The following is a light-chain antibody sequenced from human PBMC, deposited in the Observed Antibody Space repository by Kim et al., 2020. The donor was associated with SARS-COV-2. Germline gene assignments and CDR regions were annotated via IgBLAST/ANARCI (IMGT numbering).Light chain of an antibody. CDR1: QSINIF. CDR2: SAS. Sequence: DIQMTQSPSTMSASVGARVSITCRASQSINIFLAWFQQKPGKVPKRLIYSASSLQSGVPSRFSGSGSGTEFTLTISSLQPEDSATYYCLQHQTLPYSFGQGTKLEI. J-gene: IGKJ2*03. V-gene: IGKV1-17*03. CDR3: LQHQTLPYS.